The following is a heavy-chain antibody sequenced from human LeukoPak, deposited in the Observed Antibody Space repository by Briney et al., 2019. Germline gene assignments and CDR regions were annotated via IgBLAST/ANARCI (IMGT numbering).Heavy chain of an antibody. J-gene: IGHJ4*02. V-gene: IGHV3-21*01. CDR1: GFTFSAFA. CDR2: ISSSSSYI. D-gene: IGHD1-14*01. Sequence: TGGSLRLSCAASGFTFSAFAMSWVRQAPGKGLEWVSSISSSSSYIYYADSVKGRFTISRDNAKNSLYLQMNSLRAEDTAVYYCARDYPRTPYYFDYWGQGTLVTVSS. CDR3: ARDYPRTPYYFDY.